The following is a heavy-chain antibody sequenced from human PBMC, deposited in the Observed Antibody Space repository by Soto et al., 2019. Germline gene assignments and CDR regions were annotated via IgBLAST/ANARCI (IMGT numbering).Heavy chain of an antibody. J-gene: IGHJ4*02. Sequence: EVQLVESGGGLVQPGGSLRLSCAASGFTVSENYMSWVRQAPGKGLEWVSIIYSDSGTDYADSVKGRFTISRDNSKNTLYLQMNSLRDEDTAVYYCERPRGAVGTFLDYWGQGTLVTVSS. D-gene: IGHD3-10*01. CDR3: ERPRGAVGTFLDY. CDR1: GFTVSENY. V-gene: IGHV3-66*04. CDR2: IYSDSGT.